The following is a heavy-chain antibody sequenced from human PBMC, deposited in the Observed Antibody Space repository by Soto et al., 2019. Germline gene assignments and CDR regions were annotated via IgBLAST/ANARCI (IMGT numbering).Heavy chain of an antibody. J-gene: IGHJ6*02. V-gene: IGHV3-30*18. CDR1: GFTFSSYG. Sequence: GGSLRLSCAASGFTFSSYGMHWFRQAPGKGLEWVAVISYDGSNKYYADSVKGRFTISRDNSKNTLYLQMNSLRAEDTAVYYCAKDQGGTYANFYYYYGMDVWGQGTTVTVSS. CDR2: ISYDGSNK. D-gene: IGHD6-25*01. CDR3: AKDQGGTYANFYYYYGMDV.